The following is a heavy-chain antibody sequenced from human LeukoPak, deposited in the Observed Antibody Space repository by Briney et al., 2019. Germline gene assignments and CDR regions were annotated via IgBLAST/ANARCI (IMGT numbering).Heavy chain of an antibody. V-gene: IGHV3-21*01. Sequence: PGGSLRLSCAASGFTFSSYSMNWVRQAPGKGLEWVSSISSSSSYIYYADSVKGRFTISRDNAKNSLYLQMNSLRAEDTAVYYCARAQQGRTKGSSAFDIWGQGTMVTVSS. D-gene: IGHD2-2*01. CDR2: ISSSSSYI. CDR3: ARAQQGRTKGSSAFDI. CDR1: GFTFSSYS. J-gene: IGHJ3*02.